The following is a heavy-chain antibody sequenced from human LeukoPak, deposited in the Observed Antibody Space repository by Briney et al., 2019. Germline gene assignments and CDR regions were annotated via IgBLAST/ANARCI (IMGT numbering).Heavy chain of an antibody. CDR2: IISYNGNT. D-gene: IGHD1-20*01. CDR1: GYTFTSYG. Sequence: GASVKVSCKASGYTFTSYGISWVRQAPGQEREWMGWIISYNGNTNYAQKLQGRVTMTTATSASTGYMELRRLRSDDSAVYYCARDITGTHYYYYYYMDVWGKGTTVTVSS. V-gene: IGHV1-18*01. J-gene: IGHJ6*03. CDR3: ARDITGTHYYYYYYMDV.